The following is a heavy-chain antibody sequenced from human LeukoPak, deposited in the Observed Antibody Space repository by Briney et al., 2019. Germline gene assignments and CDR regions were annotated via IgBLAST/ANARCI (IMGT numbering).Heavy chain of an antibody. D-gene: IGHD3-9*01. J-gene: IGHJ4*02. CDR1: GFTFSTYA. CDR2: ISYDGNNK. CDR3: AKDITGRYFDWLGFDY. V-gene: IGHV3-30-3*01. Sequence: PGGSLRLSCAASGFTFSTYAMHWVRQAPGKGLEWVAVISYDGNNKYCADSVKGRFTISRDNSKNTPCLQMNSLRAEDTALYYCAKDITGRYFDWLGFDYWGQGTLVTVSS.